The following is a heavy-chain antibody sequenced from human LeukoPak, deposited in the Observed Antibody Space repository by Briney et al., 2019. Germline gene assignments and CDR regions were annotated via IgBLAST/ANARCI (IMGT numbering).Heavy chain of an antibody. CDR1: GFTFSSHA. D-gene: IGHD3-22*01. CDR3: AKAGLSGYYYFGDY. J-gene: IGHJ4*02. Sequence: GGSLRLSCAASGFTFSSHAMSWVRQAPGKGLEWVSAISGSGGSTYYADSVKGRFTISRDNSKNTLYLQMNSLRAEDTAVYYCAKAGLSGYYYFGDYWGQGTLVTVSS. V-gene: IGHV3-23*01. CDR2: ISGSGGST.